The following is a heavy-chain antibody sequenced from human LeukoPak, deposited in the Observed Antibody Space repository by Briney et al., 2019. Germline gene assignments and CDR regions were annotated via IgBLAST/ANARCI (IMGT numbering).Heavy chain of an antibody. CDR3: ARSRPWASGSYYRGAFDI. CDR1: GGSISSGGYY. CDR2: IYYSGST. Sequence: SETLSLTCTVSGGSISSGGYYWSWIRQHPGKGLEWIGYIYYSGSTYYNPSLKSRVTISVDTSKNQFSLKLSSVTAADTAVYYCARSRPWASGSYYRGAFDIWGQGTMVTVSS. D-gene: IGHD1-26*01. V-gene: IGHV4-31*03. J-gene: IGHJ3*02.